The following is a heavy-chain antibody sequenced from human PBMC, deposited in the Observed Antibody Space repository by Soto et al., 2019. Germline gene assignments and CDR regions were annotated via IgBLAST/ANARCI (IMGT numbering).Heavy chain of an antibody. J-gene: IGHJ4*02. V-gene: IGHV1-69*13. D-gene: IGHD6-13*01. CDR2: IIPIFGTA. Sequence: SVKVSCKASGGTFSSYAISWVRQAPGQGLEWMGGIIPIFGTANYAQKFQGRVTIAADESTSTAYMELSSLRSEDTAVYYCAGLSSSWYWPGGGYYFDYWGQGTLVTVSS. CDR1: GGTFSSYA. CDR3: AGLSSSWYWPGGGYYFDY.